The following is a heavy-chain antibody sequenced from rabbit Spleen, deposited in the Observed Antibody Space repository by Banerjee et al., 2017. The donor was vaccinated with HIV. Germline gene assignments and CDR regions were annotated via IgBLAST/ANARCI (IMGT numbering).Heavy chain of an antibody. Sequence: QQLVESGGGLVKPGASLTLTCTASGFSFSSSYDMCWVRQAPGKGLEWIGCIYTGNGKTYYAGWAKGRFTISKASSTTVTLQMTSLTAADTATYFCARDRTTTSGYFKLWGPGTLVTVS. J-gene: IGHJ4*01. D-gene: IGHD1-1*01. V-gene: IGHV1S40*01. CDR2: IYTGNGKT. CDR1: GFSFSSSYD. CDR3: ARDRTTTSGYFKL.